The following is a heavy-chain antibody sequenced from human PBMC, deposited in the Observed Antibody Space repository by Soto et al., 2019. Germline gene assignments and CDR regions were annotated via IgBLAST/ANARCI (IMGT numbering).Heavy chain of an antibody. D-gene: IGHD2-21*02. CDR2: INAGNGNT. CDR3: ARSIVVVTALDY. J-gene: IGHJ4*02. CDR1: GYTFTSYA. V-gene: IGHV1-3*05. Sequence: QVQLVQSGAEEKKPGGSVKVSCKASGYTFTSYAMHWVRQAPGQRLEWMGWINAGNGNTKYSQKFQGRVTITRDTSASTAYRELSSLRSEDTAVYYCARSIVVVTALDYWGQGTLVTVSS.